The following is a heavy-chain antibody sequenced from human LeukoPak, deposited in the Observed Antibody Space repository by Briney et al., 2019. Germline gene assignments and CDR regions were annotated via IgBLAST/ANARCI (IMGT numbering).Heavy chain of an antibody. J-gene: IGHJ4*02. Sequence: GGSLRLSCAASGFTFSSYAMHWVRQAPGKGLEWVAVISSDGSNKYYADSVKGRFTISRDNSKNTLYLQMNSLRAEDTAVYYCARGEGSGSYYKAFDYWGQGTLVTVSS. CDR3: ARGEGSGSYYKAFDY. V-gene: IGHV3-30*04. CDR1: GFTFSSYA. D-gene: IGHD3-10*01. CDR2: ISSDGSNK.